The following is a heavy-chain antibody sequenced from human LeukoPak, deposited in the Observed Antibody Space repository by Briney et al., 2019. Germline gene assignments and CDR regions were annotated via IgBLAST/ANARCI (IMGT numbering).Heavy chain of an antibody. CDR1: GGTFSSYA. CDR2: IIPIFGTA. V-gene: IGHV1-69*13. D-gene: IGHD3-3*01. Sequence: RASVKVSCKASGGTFSSYAISWVRQAPGQGLEWMGGIIPIFGTANYAQKFQGRVTITADESTSTAYMELRSLRSDDTAVYYCARDDFWSGYYKGNWFDPWGQGTLVTVSS. J-gene: IGHJ5*02. CDR3: ARDDFWSGYYKGNWFDP.